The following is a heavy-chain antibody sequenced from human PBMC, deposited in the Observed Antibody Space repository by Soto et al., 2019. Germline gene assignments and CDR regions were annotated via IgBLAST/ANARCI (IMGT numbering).Heavy chain of an antibody. CDR2: ISKDGDKK. D-gene: IGHD5-12*01. V-gene: IGHV3-30-3*01. CDR1: GFALRNYS. Sequence: GGALTLSCAASGFALRNYSMHWVRQAPGKGLEWVAVISKDGDKKYYADSVKGRFTISRDNSKNTLYLKMNSLRPEDTAVHYCARERSLANPGDWGQGTQVSV. CDR3: ARERSLANPGD. J-gene: IGHJ4*02.